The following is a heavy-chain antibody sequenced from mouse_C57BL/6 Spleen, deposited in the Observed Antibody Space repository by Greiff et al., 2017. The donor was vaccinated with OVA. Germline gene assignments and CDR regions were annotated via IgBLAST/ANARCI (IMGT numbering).Heavy chain of an antibody. J-gene: IGHJ2*01. Sequence: VQLQQPGAELVRPGTSVKLSCKASGYTFTSYWMHWVKQRPGQGLEWIGVIDPSDSYTNYNQKFTGKATFTVDTSSSTAYMQLSSLTSEDSAVYYCARVSEDYYGSSYGFDYWGQGTTLTVAS. CDR1: GYTFTSYW. V-gene: IGHV1-59*01. CDR2: IDPSDSYT. CDR3: ARVSEDYYGSSYGFDY. D-gene: IGHD1-1*01.